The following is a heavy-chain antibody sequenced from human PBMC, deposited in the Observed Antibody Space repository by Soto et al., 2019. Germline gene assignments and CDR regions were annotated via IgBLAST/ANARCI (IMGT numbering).Heavy chain of an antibody. J-gene: IGHJ4*02. D-gene: IGHD3-10*01. CDR3: ARLRFGESDFDY. CDR2: ISYDGSNK. Sequence: GGSLRLSCAASGFTFSSYAMHWVRQAPGKGLEWVAVISYDGSNKYYADSVKGRFTISRDNSKNTLYLQMNSLRAEDTAVYYCARLRFGESDFDYWGQGTLVTVSS. CDR1: GFTFSSYA. V-gene: IGHV3-30-3*01.